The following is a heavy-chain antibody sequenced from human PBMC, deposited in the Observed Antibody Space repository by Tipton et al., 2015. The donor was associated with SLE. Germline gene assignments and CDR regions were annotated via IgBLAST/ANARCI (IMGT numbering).Heavy chain of an antibody. CDR2: INHSGST. V-gene: IGHV4-34*01. Sequence: TLSLTCAVYGGSFSGYYWSWIRQPPGKGLEWIGEINHSGSTNYNPSLKSRVTISVDTSKNQFSLKLSSMTAADTAVYYCAGSPDSGGYPIFDYWGQGSLVTFSS. D-gene: IGHD3-22*01. J-gene: IGHJ4*02. CDR3: AGSPDSGGYPIFDY. CDR1: GGSFSGYY.